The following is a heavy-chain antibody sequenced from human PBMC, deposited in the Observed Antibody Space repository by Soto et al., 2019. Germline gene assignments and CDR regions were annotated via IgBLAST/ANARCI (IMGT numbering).Heavy chain of an antibody. J-gene: IGHJ6*04. D-gene: IGHD6-13*01. V-gene: IGHV4-34*01. CDR1: GGSFSGYY. CDR2: INHSGST. CDR3: ARAEGIAAAGTWMDV. Sequence: SETLSLTCAVYGGSFSGYYWSWIRQPPGKGLEWIGEINHSGSTNYNPSLKSRVTISVDTSKNQFSLKLSSVTAADTAVYYCARAEGIAAAGTWMDVWGKGTTVTVSS.